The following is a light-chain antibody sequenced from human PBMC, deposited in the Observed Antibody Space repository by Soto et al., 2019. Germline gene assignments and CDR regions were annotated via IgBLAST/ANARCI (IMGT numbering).Light chain of an antibody. CDR3: HQSYSTRV. Sequence: DIQMTQSPSSLSASVGDRVTITCRASQIIRRFLNWYQQKPGKAPKLLIYGASSLQSGVPSRFSGSGSGTDFTLTISSLQPEDFATYYCHQSYSTRVFGQGTKLEIK. V-gene: IGKV1-39*01. CDR1: QIIRRF. J-gene: IGKJ2*01. CDR2: GAS.